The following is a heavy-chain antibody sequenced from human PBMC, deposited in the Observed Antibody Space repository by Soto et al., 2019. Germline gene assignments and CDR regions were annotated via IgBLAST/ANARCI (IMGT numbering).Heavy chain of an antibody. CDR2: IDYSGST. V-gene: IGHV4-59*01. J-gene: IGHJ4*02. CDR3: TRARYGDHFDS. CDR1: GDSMTVAN. D-gene: IGHD4-17*01. Sequence: PSETLSLTCSVSGDSMTVANLGWFRQSPEKGLEWIGYIDYSGSTNYNPSLRSRITITIDTSSNQFSLNLASVTAADAAVCYCTRARYGDHFDSWGQGTLVTVSS.